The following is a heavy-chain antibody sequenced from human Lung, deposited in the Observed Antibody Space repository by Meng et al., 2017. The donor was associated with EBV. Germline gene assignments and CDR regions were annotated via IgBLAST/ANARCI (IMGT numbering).Heavy chain of an antibody. V-gene: IGHV1-46*01. CDR2: FNPNGDVT. CDR3: AREMPMTCYFDQ. Sequence: QVQLVQSGAEVKKPGVSLKLPCETSGFTFTTYFMHWLRQAPGQGLQWMGLFNPNGDVTTYSPRFQGRITLTGDTSTSTLYMELSSLTSDDTAVYYCAREMPMTCYFDQWGQGTLVTVSS. CDR1: GFTFTTYF. D-gene: IGHD3-22*01. J-gene: IGHJ4*03.